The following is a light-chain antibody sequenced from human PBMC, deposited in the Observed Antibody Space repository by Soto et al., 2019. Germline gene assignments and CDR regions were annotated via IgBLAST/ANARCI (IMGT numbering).Light chain of an antibody. J-gene: IGKJ1*01. Sequence: EILLTQSPGTLSGSPGDRVTLSCRASQSISINLAWYQNKPGQAPRLLIHVGSTRATGIPARISGSGYGTESTLTISSLKPEDFEVYYCQQFRNWTWTFGQGTKVDI. CDR3: QQFRNWTWT. V-gene: IGKV3D-15*01. CDR1: QSISIN. CDR2: VGS.